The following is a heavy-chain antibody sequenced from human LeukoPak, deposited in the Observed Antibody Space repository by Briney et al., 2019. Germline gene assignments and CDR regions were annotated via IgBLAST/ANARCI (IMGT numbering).Heavy chain of an antibody. V-gene: IGHV3-23*01. Sequence: GGSLRLSCAASGYTFSSYAMSWVRQAPGKGLEWVSAISGSGGSTYYADSVKGRFTISRDNSENTLYLQMNSLRAEDTAVYYCAKRVRRLFDYWDQGTLVTVSS. CDR3: AKRVRRLFDY. J-gene: IGHJ4*02. D-gene: IGHD4-17*01. CDR2: ISGSGGST. CDR1: GYTFSSYA.